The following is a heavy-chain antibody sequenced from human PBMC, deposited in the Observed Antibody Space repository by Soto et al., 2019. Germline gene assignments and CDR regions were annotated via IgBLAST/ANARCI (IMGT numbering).Heavy chain of an antibody. D-gene: IGHD2-15*01. CDR1: GFTLSAYP. V-gene: IGHV3-48*01. J-gene: IGHJ4*02. CDR2: INNSSQII. CDR3: VKYVGLLRWNSY. Sequence: EVQLVEAGGDLVQPGGSLRLSCAASGFTLSAYPMNWVRQAPGKGLEWVSYINNSSQIIYYADSVKGRFTISRDNAKNLLYPQLNDQGPEDSDYDHCVKYVGLLRWNSYWGLKMLVTL.